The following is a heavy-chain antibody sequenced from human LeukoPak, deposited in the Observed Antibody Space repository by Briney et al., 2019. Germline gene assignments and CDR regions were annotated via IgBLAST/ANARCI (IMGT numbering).Heavy chain of an antibody. CDR3: ARDSSYGYDY. J-gene: IGHJ4*02. CDR1: GFTFSNYW. CDR2: IKSDGTYT. V-gene: IGHV3-74*01. D-gene: IGHD5-18*01. Sequence: GGSLRLSCAASGFTFSNYWMHWVRQAPGKGLVWVSRIKSDGTYTTYADSVKGRFTISRNNAKNTLYLQMNNLRAEDTAVYYCARDSSYGYDYWGQGTLVTVSS.